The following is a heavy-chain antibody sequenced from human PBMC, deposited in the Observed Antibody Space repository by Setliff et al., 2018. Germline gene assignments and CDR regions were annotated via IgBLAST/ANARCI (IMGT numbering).Heavy chain of an antibody. D-gene: IGHD2-2*01. CDR3: ARSENCFSTHCSPYDY. CDR1: GFTFSSYW. Sequence: PGGSLRLSCAASGFTFSSYWMAWVRQAPGKGLEWVANINQDGSQKYYVDSVKGRFTISRDNAKNSLYLQMNSLRAEDTATYYCARSENCFSTHCSPYDYWGQGTLVTVSS. J-gene: IGHJ4*02. CDR2: INQDGSQK. V-gene: IGHV3-7*01.